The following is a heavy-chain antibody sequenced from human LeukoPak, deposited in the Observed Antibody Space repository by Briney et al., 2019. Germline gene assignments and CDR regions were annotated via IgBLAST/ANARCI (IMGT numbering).Heavy chain of an antibody. J-gene: IGHJ4*02. V-gene: IGHV3-30*18. Sequence: GGSLRLSCAASGFTFSSYGMHWVRQAPGKGLEWVAVISYDGSNKYYADSVKGRFTISRDNSKNTLYLQMNSLRAEDTAVYYCAQSEDYYGSGSFLGWGQGTLVTVSS. CDR3: AQSEDYYGSGSFLG. CDR2: ISYDGSNK. CDR1: GFTFSSYG. D-gene: IGHD3-10*01.